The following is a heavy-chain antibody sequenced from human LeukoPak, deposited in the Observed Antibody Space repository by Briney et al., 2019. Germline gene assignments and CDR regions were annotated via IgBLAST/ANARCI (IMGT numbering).Heavy chain of an antibody. CDR1: GGSISSGGYY. CDR3: ARANSYGANFDY. Sequence: SETLSLTCTVSGGSISSGGYYCSWIRQHPGKGLEWIGYIYYSGSTYYNPSLKSRVTISVDTSKNQFSLKLSSVTAADTAVYYCARANSYGANFDYWGQGTLVTVSS. D-gene: IGHD5-18*01. V-gene: IGHV4-31*03. J-gene: IGHJ4*02. CDR2: IYYSGST.